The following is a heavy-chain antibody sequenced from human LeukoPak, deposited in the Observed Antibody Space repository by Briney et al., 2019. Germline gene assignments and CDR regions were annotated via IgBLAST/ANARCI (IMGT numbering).Heavy chain of an antibody. Sequence: ASVKVSCKASGYTFTSFDINWVRQATGQGLEWMGWMDPNSGNSGYAQKFQGRVTITRNTSISTAYMELSSLRSEDTAVYYCARSEQFPYYMDVWGKGTTVTVSS. V-gene: IGHV1-8*02. CDR2: MDPNSGNS. D-gene: IGHD6-19*01. CDR3: ARSEQFPYYMDV. CDR1: GYTFTSFD. J-gene: IGHJ6*03.